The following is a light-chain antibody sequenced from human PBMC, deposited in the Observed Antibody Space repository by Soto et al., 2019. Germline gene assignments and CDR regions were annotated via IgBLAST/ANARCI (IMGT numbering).Light chain of an antibody. V-gene: IGKV1-39*01. Sequence: DIQMTQSPSSLSASVGDRVTITCRAIRSISTYLHWYQQKPGKAPKLLIYGASILQSGVPSTFSGSGSGTDFTLTISSLQPEDFATYYCQQTYTTPRTFGQGTKLEIK. CDR3: QQTYTTPRT. CDR2: GAS. J-gene: IGKJ2*01. CDR1: RSISTY.